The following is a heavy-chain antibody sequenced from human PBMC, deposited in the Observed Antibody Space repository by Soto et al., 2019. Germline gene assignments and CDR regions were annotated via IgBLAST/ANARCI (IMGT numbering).Heavy chain of an antibody. Sequence: QVQLVQSGAEVKKPGSSVKVSCKASGGTFSSYAISWVRQAPGQGLEWMGGIIPIFGTANYAQKFQGRVTITADKATSTAYMELSSLRSEDTAGDYGARVADTGVYAFDIWGQGTMVTVSS. CDR2: IIPIFGTA. V-gene: IGHV1-69*06. J-gene: IGHJ3*02. CDR3: ARVADTGVYAFDI. D-gene: IGHD2-8*01. CDR1: GGTFSSYA.